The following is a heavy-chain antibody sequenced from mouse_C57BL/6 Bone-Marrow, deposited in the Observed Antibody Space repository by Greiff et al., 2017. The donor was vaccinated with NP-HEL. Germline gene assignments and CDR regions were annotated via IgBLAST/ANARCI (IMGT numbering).Heavy chain of an antibody. CDR1: GYTFTSYG. CDR2: IYPRSGNT. Sequence: VQLQQSGAELARPGASVKLSCKASGYTFTSYGISWVKQRTGQGLEWIGEIYPRSGNTYYHEKFKGQATLTADKSSSTEYMELRSLRCEESADNGCASWGYYGTRYFDYWGQGTTLTVSS. V-gene: IGHV1-81*01. D-gene: IGHD1-1*01. J-gene: IGHJ2*01. CDR3: ASWGYYGTRYFDY.